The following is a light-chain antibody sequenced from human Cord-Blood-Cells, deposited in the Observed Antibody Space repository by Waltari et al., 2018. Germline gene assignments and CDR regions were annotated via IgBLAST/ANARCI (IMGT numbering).Light chain of an antibody. J-gene: IGLJ2*01. Sequence: QSVLTQPPSASGPTAQRVTISCSGSSSNIRRTTVQWYQQLPGTAPKLLIYRNNQWPSGVPDRFSGSKSGTSASLAISGLQSEDEADYYCAAWDDSLNVVFGGGTKLTVL. CDR1: SSNIRRTT. V-gene: IGLV1-44*01. CDR3: AAWDDSLNVV. CDR2: RNN.